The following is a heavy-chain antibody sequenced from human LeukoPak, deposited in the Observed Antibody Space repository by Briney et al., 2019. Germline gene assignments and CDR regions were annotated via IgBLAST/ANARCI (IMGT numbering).Heavy chain of an antibody. CDR1: GYTFTSYD. J-gene: IGHJ4*02. Sequence: ASVKVSCRASGYTFTSYDINWVRQATGQGLEWMGWMNPNSGNTGYAQKFQGRVTITRNTSISTAYMELSRLRSDDTAVYYCARSTLPYGYFDYWGQGTLVTVSS. V-gene: IGHV1-8*03. CDR2: MNPNSGNT. D-gene: IGHD3-16*01. CDR3: ARSTLPYGYFDY.